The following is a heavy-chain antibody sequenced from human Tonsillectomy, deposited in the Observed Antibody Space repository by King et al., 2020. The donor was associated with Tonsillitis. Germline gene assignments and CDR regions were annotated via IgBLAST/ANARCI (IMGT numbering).Heavy chain of an antibody. CDR1: GFTIDDYA. CDR2: ISWNSGSI. Sequence: VQLVESGGGLVQPGRSLRLSCAASGFTIDDYAMPWFRHAPGRGVEWVFGISWNSGSIGYADSVKGRFTISRDNAKNSLYLQMNSLRAEDTALYHCANAPPFSMVRGVIIHYFDYWGQGTLVTVSS. D-gene: IGHD3-10*01. V-gene: IGHV3-9*01. CDR3: ANAPPFSMVRGVIIHYFDY. J-gene: IGHJ4*02.